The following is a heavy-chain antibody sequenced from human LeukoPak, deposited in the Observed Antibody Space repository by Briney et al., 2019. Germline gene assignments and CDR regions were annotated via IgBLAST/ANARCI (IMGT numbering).Heavy chain of an antibody. Sequence: ASVKVSCKASGYTFTSYAMNCVRQAPVQGLEWMGWINPNSGGTNYAQKFQGRVTMTRDTSISTAYMELSRPRSDDTAVCYCAGVAGRVTPSSYWGQGTLVTVSS. D-gene: IGHD4-23*01. CDR1: GYTFTSYA. V-gene: IGHV1-2*02. CDR3: AGVAGRVTPSSY. J-gene: IGHJ4*02. CDR2: INPNSGGT.